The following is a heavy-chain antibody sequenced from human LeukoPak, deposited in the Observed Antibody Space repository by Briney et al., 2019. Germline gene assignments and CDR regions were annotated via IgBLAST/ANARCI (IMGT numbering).Heavy chain of an antibody. Sequence: ASVKVSCKASGGTFSSYAISWVRQAPGQGLEWMGGIIPIFGTANYAQKFQGRVTITADESTSTAYMELSSLRSEDTAVYYCARAQVEMATMGEFDYWGQGTLVTVSS. D-gene: IGHD5-24*01. CDR1: GGTFSSYA. V-gene: IGHV1-69*13. J-gene: IGHJ4*02. CDR2: IIPIFGTA. CDR3: ARAQVEMATMGEFDY.